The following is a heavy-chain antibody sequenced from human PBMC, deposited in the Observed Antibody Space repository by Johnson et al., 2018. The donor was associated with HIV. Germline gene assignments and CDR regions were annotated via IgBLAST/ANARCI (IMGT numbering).Heavy chain of an antibody. CDR3: VKERQLLRSFDI. V-gene: IGHV3-30*18. CDR1: GFTFSSYA. Sequence: QMQLVESGGGGVQPGRSLRLSCAASGFTFSSYAMHWVRRAPGKGLEWLAVVSYDGSNKYYADSVKGRFTVSRDNTKNTLFLEMNSLRPEDTAVYYCVKERQLLRSFDIWGQGTMVTVSS. D-gene: IGHD6-6*01. J-gene: IGHJ3*02. CDR2: VSYDGSNK.